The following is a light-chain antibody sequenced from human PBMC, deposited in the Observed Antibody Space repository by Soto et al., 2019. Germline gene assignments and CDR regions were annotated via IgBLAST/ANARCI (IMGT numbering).Light chain of an antibody. J-gene: IGKJ5*01. CDR2: GAS. V-gene: IGKV3-20*01. CDR3: QQYGISPPIT. Sequence: EIVFTQSPGTLSLSPGERATLSCRASQSVSSTFLAWYQQKPGQAPRLLIYGASSRVTGVPDRFSGSGSGTDFTLTVSRLEPEDFAVYYCQQYGISPPITFGQGTRLEIK. CDR1: QSVSSTF.